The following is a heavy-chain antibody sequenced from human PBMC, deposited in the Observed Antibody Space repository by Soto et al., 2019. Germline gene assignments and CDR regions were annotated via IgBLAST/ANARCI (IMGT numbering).Heavy chain of an antibody. J-gene: IGHJ5*02. CDR2: IFHGGST. CDR3: ARGRVVVPAAVMFNCLDP. D-gene: IGHD2-2*01. Sequence: LSLTCAISGAPITRGDYSWNWIRQPPGKGLEWIGYIFHGGSTYYNPSLRSRVTISVDRSRTQFSLKMSSVTAADTAVYYCARGRVVVPAAVMFNCLDPWGQGVLVTVS. CDR1: GAPITRGDYS. V-gene: IGHV4-30-2*01.